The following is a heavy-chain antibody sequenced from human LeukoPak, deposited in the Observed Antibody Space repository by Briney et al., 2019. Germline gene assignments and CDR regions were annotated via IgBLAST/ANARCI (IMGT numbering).Heavy chain of an antibody. J-gene: IGHJ4*02. CDR1: GFTFDDYA. V-gene: IGHV3-9*01. Sequence: GRSLRLSCAASGFTFDDYAMHWVRQAPGKGLEWVSGISWNSGSIGYADSVKGRFTISRDNAKNSLYLQMNSLRAEDTAVYYCARDRGTTDYFDYWGQGTLVTVSS. CDR3: ARDRGTTDYFDY. D-gene: IGHD4-17*01. CDR2: ISWNSGSI.